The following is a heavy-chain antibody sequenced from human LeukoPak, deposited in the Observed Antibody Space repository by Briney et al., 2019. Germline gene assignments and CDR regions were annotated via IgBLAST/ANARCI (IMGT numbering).Heavy chain of an antibody. CDR2: IIPIFGTA. J-gene: IGHJ4*02. CDR3: ASWYYYDSSGYYFDY. Sequence: WASVKVSCKASGGTFSSYAISWVRQAPGQGLEWMGGIIPIFGTANYAQKFQGRVTITADESTSTAYMELSSLRSEDTAVYYCASWYYYDSSGYYFDYWGQGTLVTVSS. V-gene: IGHV1-69*13. CDR1: GGTFSSYA. D-gene: IGHD3-22*01.